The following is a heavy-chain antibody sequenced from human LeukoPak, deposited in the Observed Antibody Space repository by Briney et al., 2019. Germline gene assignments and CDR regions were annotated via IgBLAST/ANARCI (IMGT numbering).Heavy chain of an antibody. CDR3: ARSSYYDSSGYLDY. J-gene: IGHJ4*02. V-gene: IGHV4-61*02. Sequence: PSETLSLTCTVSGGSISSGSYYWSWIRQPAGKGLEWIGRIYTSGSTNYNPSLKSRVTISVDTSKNQLSLKLSSVTAADTAVYYCARSSYYDSSGYLDYWGQGTLVTVSS. CDR1: GGSISSGSYY. D-gene: IGHD3-22*01. CDR2: IYTSGST.